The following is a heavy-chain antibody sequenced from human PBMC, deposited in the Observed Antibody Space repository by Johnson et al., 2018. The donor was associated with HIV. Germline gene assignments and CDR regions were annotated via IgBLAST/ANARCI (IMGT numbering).Heavy chain of an antibody. CDR3: ARTPSLPGAFDI. J-gene: IGHJ3*02. V-gene: IGHV3-11*04. Sequence: QVQLVESGGGVVQPGRSLRLSCAASGFTFSDYYMSWIRQAPGKGLEWVSYISSSGSTIYYADSVKGRFTISWDNAKNSLYLQMNSLRAEDTAVYYCARTPSLPGAFDIWGQGTMVTVSS. CDR2: ISSSGSTI. CDR1: GFTFSDYY.